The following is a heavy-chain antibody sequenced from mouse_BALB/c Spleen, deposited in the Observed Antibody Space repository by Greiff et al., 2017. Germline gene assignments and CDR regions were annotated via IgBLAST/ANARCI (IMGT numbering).Heavy chain of an antibody. V-gene: IGHV1-5*01. Sequence: EVKLQQSGTVLARPGASVKMSCKASGYTFTSYWMHWVKQRPGQGLEWIGAIYPGNSDTSYNQKFKGKAKLTAVTSTSTAYMELSSLTNEDSAVYYCIYGRRDWYFDVWGAGTTVTVSS. CDR3: IYGRRDWYFDV. CDR1: GYTFTSYW. D-gene: IGHD1-1*01. CDR2: IYPGNSDT. J-gene: IGHJ1*01.